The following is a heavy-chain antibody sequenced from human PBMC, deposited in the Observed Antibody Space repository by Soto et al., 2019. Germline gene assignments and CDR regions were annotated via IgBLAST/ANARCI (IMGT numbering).Heavy chain of an antibody. V-gene: IGHV6-1*01. CDR2: TYYRSKWYN. Sequence: PSQTLSLTCAISGDSVSSNSAAWNWIRQSPSRGLEWLGRTYYRSKWYNDYAVSVKSRITISPDTSKNQFSLQLNSVTPEDTAVYYCARGGGVGWNEIAGMDVWGQGTTVTVSS. CDR3: ARGGGVGWNEIAGMDV. CDR1: GDSVSSNSAA. D-gene: IGHD1-1*01. J-gene: IGHJ6*02.